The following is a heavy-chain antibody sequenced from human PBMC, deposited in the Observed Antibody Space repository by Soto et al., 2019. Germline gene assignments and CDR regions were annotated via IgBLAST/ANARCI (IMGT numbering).Heavy chain of an antibody. J-gene: IGHJ5*02. CDR1: GDSVSSNSAA. V-gene: IGHV6-1*01. CDR3: ARTIYIAAGLYNWFDP. CDR2: TYYRSKWYN. D-gene: IGHD6-13*01. Sequence: SQTLSLTCVISGDSVSSNSAAWNWIRQSPSRGLEWLGRTYYRSKWYNDYAVSVKSRITINPDTSKNQFSLQLNSVTPEDTAVYYCARTIYIAAGLYNWFDPWGQGTLVTVSS.